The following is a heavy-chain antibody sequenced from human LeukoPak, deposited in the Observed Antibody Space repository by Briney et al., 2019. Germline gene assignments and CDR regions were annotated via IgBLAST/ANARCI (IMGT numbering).Heavy chain of an antibody. D-gene: IGHD1-20*01. CDR1: GFTFSSYG. Sequence: GGSLRLSCAASGFTFSSYGMHWVRQAPGKGLEWVAVISYDGSNKYYADSVKGRVTISRDNSKNTLFLQMNSLRAEDTAVYYCANNWNFDNWGQGTLVTVSS. CDR2: ISYDGSNK. J-gene: IGHJ4*02. V-gene: IGHV3-30*18. CDR3: ANNWNFDN.